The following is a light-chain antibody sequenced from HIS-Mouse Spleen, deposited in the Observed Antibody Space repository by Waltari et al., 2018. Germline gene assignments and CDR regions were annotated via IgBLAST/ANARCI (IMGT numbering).Light chain of an antibody. CDR1: QSVSSY. CDR2: DAS. Sequence: EIVLTQSPATLSLSPGERATLSCRASQSVSSYLAWYQQKPGQAPRLLIYDASNRATGIPARFSGIGSGTDFTLTISSLEPEDFAVYYCQQRSNWPPALTFGGGTKVEIK. J-gene: IGKJ4*01. V-gene: IGKV3-11*01. CDR3: QQRSNWPPALT.